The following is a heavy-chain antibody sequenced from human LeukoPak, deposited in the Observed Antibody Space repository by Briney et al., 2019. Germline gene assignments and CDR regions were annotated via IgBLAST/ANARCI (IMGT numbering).Heavy chain of an antibody. Sequence: PSETLSLICTVSGGPIRNSYWSWVRHSAGTGMQWIGRIHGTLGSTNRNPSLKSRVVMSLDTSSNQFSLRLSAMSAADTATYYCARIFDRDIWGQGTLVTVSP. D-gene: IGHD3-3*01. J-gene: IGHJ3*02. V-gene: IGHV4-4*07. CDR1: GGPIRNSY. CDR3: ARIFDRDI. CDR2: IHGTLGST.